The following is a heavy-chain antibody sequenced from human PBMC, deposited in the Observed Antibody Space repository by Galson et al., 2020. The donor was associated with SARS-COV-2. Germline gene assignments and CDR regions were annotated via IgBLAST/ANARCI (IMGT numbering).Heavy chain of an antibody. Sequence: SETLSLTCTVSGGSISSSNSFWGWIRQAPGKGLEWIGFLFYGGSSYYNPSLRSRVIISVDTSKNQFSLTLLSVNAADTAMYFCARDSSRHDCVTGYNQISGFFDLWGRGTLVTVSS. D-gene: IGHD2-21*02. V-gene: IGHV4-39*07. J-gene: IGHJ2*01. CDR2: LFYGGSS. CDR1: GGSISSSNSF. CDR3: ARDSSRHDCVTGYNQISGFFDL.